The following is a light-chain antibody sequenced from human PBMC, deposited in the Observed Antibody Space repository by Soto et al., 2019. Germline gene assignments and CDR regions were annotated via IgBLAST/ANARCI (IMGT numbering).Light chain of an antibody. J-gene: IGLJ2*01. Sequence: QLVLTQSPSDSASLGDSVKLTCTLSSGHSSYAIAWHQQQPEKGPRYLMKLNSDGSHSKGDGIPDRFSGSSSGAERYLTISSLQSEDEADYYCQTWGTGIKIFGGGTKLTVL. CDR3: QTWGTGIKI. CDR2: LNSDGSH. V-gene: IGLV4-69*01. CDR1: SGHSSYA.